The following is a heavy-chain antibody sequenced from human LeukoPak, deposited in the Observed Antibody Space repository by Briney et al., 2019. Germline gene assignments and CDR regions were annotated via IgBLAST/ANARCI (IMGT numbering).Heavy chain of an antibody. J-gene: IGHJ4*02. CDR1: GGSFSGYY. D-gene: IGHD3-22*01. V-gene: IGHV4-34*01. CDR2: INHSGST. Sequence: SETLSLTCAVYGGSFSGYYWSWIRQPPGKGLEWIGEINHSGSTNYNPSLKSRVTISVDTSKNQFSLKLSSVTAADTAVYYCAREGGYYFDYWGQGTLVTVSS. CDR3: AREGGYYFDY.